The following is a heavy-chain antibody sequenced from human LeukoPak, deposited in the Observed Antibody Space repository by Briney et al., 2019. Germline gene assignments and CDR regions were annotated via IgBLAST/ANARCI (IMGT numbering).Heavy chain of an antibody. CDR1: GFTFSSYA. D-gene: IGHD3-22*01. CDR2: INGSGGST. CDR3: AKEGSEEWLLLPGAFDI. Sequence: GGSLRLSCAASGFTFSSYAMSWVRQAPGKGLEWVSAINGSGGSTYYADSVKGRFTISRDNSKNTLYLQMNSLRAEDTAVYYCAKEGSEEWLLLPGAFDIWGQGTMVTVSS. V-gene: IGHV3-23*01. J-gene: IGHJ3*02.